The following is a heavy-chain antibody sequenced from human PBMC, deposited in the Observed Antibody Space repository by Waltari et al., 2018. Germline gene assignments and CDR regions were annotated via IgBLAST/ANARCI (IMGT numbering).Heavy chain of an antibody. Sequence: QVQLVQSGAEVKKPGSSVKVSCKASGGTFSSYAISWVRQAPGQGLEWMGGIIPLFGTANYAQKFQGRVTITADESTSTAYMELSSLRSEDTAVYYCAGGDVDIVATTGYYGMDVWGQGTTVTVSS. D-gene: IGHD5-12*01. CDR3: AGGDVDIVATTGYYGMDV. V-gene: IGHV1-69*01. CDR2: IIPLFGTA. CDR1: GGTFSSYA. J-gene: IGHJ6*02.